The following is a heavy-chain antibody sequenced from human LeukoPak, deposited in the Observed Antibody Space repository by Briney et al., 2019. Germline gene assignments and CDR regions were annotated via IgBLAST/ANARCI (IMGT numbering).Heavy chain of an antibody. Sequence: SETLSLTCTVSGGSINNFYWSWIRQPPGKGLEWIGYIYYSGHTNYNPSLKSRVTISVDTSKNQFSLQLSSVTTADTAVYYCARGGWSLDYWGQGTPVTLSS. J-gene: IGHJ4*02. V-gene: IGHV4-59*01. CDR2: IYYSGHT. CDR3: ARGGWSLDY. D-gene: IGHD6-19*01. CDR1: GGSINNFY.